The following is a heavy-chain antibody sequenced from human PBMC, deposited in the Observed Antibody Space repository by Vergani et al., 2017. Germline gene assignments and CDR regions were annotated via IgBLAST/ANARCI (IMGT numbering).Heavy chain of an antibody. CDR2: IYSGGST. CDR3: ARVAQHYYDSSGYIPAYGMDV. CDR1: GFTVSSNY. V-gene: IGHV3-53*04. J-gene: IGHJ6*02. D-gene: IGHD3-22*01. Sequence: EVQLVESGGGLVQPGGSLRLSCAASGFTVSSNYMSWVRQAPGKGLEWVSVIYSGGSTYYADSVKGRFTISRHNSKNTLYLQMNSLRAEDTAVYYCARVAQHYYDSSGYIPAYGMDVWGQGTTVTVSS.